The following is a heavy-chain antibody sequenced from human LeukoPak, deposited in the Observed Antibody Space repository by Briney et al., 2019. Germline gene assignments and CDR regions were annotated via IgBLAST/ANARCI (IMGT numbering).Heavy chain of an antibody. Sequence: SETLSLTCTVSGGPISSSSYYWGWIRQPPGKGLEWIGSIYYSGSTYYNPSLKSRVTISVDTSKNQFSLKLSSVTAADTAVYYCARHFVPYYDFWSGYYTRWFDPWGQGTLVTVSS. D-gene: IGHD3-3*01. CDR1: GGPISSSSYY. CDR3: ARHFVPYYDFWSGYYTRWFDP. J-gene: IGHJ5*02. V-gene: IGHV4-39*01. CDR2: IYYSGST.